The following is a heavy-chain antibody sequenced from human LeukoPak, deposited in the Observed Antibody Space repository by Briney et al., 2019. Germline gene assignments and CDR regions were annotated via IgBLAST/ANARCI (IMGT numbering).Heavy chain of an antibody. D-gene: IGHD1-1*01. J-gene: IGHJ4*02. CDR2: ISGSGGSI. CDR1: GFTFSSYA. V-gene: IGHV3-23*01. CDR3: ARGFIKLDY. Sequence: GGSLRLSCAASGFTFSSYAMSWVRQAPGKGLEWVSAISGSGGSIYYADSVKGRFTISRDNAKNSLYLQMNSLRAEDTAVYYCARGFIKLDYWGQGTLVTVSS.